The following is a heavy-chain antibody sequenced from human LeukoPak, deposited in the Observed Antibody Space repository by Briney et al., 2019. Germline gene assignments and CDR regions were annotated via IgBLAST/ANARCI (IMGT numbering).Heavy chain of an antibody. CDR1: GGSTSSGGYY. D-gene: IGHD2-2*01. Sequence: SETLSLTRTVSGGSTSSGGYYWSWTRQHPGKGLEWIGYIYYSGSTYYNPSLKSRVTISVDTSKNQFSLKLSSVTAADTAVYYCARVIPAAEGAFDIWGQGTMVTVSS. V-gene: IGHV4-31*03. CDR3: ARVIPAAEGAFDI. J-gene: IGHJ3*02. CDR2: IYYSGST.